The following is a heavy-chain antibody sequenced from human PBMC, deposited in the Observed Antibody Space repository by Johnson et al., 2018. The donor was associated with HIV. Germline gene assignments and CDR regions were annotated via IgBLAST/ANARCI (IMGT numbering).Heavy chain of an antibody. V-gene: IGHV3-20*04. D-gene: IGHD3-10*01. CDR1: GFTFDDYG. J-gene: IGHJ3*02. CDR2: INSDGSST. Sequence: MQLVESGGGVVRPGGSLRLSCAASGFTFDDYGMSWVRQAPGKGLEWVSGINSDGSSTTYADSVKGRFTISRDNSKNTLYLQMDSLRAEDTAVYYCAKDQGLWFGDDAFDIWGQGTMVTVSS. CDR3: AKDQGLWFGDDAFDI.